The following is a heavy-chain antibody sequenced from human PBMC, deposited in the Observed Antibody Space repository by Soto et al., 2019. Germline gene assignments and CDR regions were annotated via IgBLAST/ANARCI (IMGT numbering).Heavy chain of an antibody. CDR1: GFTFSSYG. J-gene: IGHJ6*02. Sequence: GGSLRLSCAASGFTFSSYGMHWVRQAPGKGLEWVAVISYDGSNKYYADSVKGRFTISRDNSKNTLYLQMNSLRAEDTAVYYCAKDSDTLFDYYYGMDVWGQGTTVTVSS. D-gene: IGHD2-21*01. V-gene: IGHV3-30*18. CDR3: AKDSDTLFDYYYGMDV. CDR2: ISYDGSNK.